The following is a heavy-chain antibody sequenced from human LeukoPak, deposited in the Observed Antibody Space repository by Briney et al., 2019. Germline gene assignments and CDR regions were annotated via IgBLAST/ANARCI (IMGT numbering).Heavy chain of an antibody. J-gene: IGHJ4*02. V-gene: IGHV3-21*06. CDR1: GFTFSNYA. CDR2: MSSGSRYI. D-gene: IGHD3-3*01. CDR3: ARDRPTGASRVFVVE. Sequence: GGSLRLSCTASGFTFSNYAMTWVRQAPGKGLEWISSMSSGSRYIYYADSVRGRFTISRDNTKNSLYLVMNNLRAEDTAIYFCARDRPTGASRVFVVEWGQGTPVTVSS.